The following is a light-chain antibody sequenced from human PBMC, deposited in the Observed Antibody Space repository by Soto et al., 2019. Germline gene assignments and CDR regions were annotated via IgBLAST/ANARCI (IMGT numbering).Light chain of an antibody. J-gene: IGLJ1*01. CDR1: SSDVGTYSY. V-gene: IGLV2-14*01. Sequence: QSVLTQPASVSGSPGQSISISCTGTSSDVGTYSYVSWYQQRPGKAPKLMIYEVSNRPSGVSSRFSGSKSGNTASLSISGLQAEDEADYYCSSYSGTNNYVFGTGTKLTVL. CDR3: SSYSGTNNYV. CDR2: EVS.